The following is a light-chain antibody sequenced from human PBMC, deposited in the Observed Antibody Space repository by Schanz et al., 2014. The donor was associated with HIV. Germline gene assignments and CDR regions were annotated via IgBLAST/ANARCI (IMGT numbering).Light chain of an antibody. CDR3: QTWDTGIRV. Sequence: QLVLTQSPSASASLGASVKLTCTLSSGHSTYAIAWHQQQPEKGPLFLMNLNSDGSHNKGDGIPDRFSGTRSGAERYLTISSLQSEDEADYYCQTWDTGIRVFGGGTKLTVL. V-gene: IGLV4-69*01. J-gene: IGLJ3*02. CDR1: SGHSTYA. CDR2: LNSDGSH.